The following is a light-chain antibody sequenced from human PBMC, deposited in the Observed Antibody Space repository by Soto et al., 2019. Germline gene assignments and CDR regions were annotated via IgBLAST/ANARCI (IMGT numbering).Light chain of an antibody. Sequence: QSVLTQSPSASASLGASVKLTCTLSSGHSSYDIAWHQQQPEKGPRFLMKVDNDGSHSRGDGIPDRFSASTSGAERYLTISSLQSEDEADYYCQTWGTGIRVFGGGTQLTVL. J-gene: IGLJ3*02. CDR1: SGHSSYD. V-gene: IGLV4-69*01. CDR3: QTWGTGIRV. CDR2: VDNDGSH.